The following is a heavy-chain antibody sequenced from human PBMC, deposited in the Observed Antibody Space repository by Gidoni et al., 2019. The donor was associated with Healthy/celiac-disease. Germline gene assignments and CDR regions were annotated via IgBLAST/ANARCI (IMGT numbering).Heavy chain of an antibody. CDR3: AKDRGRYSSGWYPPHFDY. Sequence: EVQLVESGGGLVQPGRSLRLSCAASGSTFDDYAMHWVRQAPGKGLEWVSGISWNSGSIGYADSVKGRFTISRDNAKNSLYLQMNSLRAEDTALYYCAKDRGRYSSGWYPPHFDYWGQGTLVTVSS. CDR1: GSTFDDYA. D-gene: IGHD6-19*01. J-gene: IGHJ4*02. CDR2: ISWNSGSI. V-gene: IGHV3-9*01.